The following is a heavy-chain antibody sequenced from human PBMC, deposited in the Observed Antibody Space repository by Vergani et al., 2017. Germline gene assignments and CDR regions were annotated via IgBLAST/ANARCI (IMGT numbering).Heavy chain of an antibody. CDR3: ASLLAAAGTDY. Sequence: QVQLQQWGAGLLKPSETLSLTCAVYGGSFSGYYWSWSRQPPGKGLEWIGEINHSGSTNYNPSLKSRVTISVDTSKNQFSLKLSSVTAADTAVYSCASLLAAAGTDYWGQGTLVTVSS. CDR2: INHSGST. CDR1: GGSFSGYY. D-gene: IGHD6-13*01. J-gene: IGHJ4*02. V-gene: IGHV4-34*01.